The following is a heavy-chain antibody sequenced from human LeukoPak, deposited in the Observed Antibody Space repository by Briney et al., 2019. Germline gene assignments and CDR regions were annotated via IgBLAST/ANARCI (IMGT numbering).Heavy chain of an antibody. CDR3: ARDSSGVMSWFDL. Sequence: PSQTLSLTCTVSGGSIASAGYCWSWLRQQPGKGLEWIVYIHYSGSTYYNPSLKSRVTISVDTSKNQFSLKLSSVTAADTAVYYCARDSSGVMSWFDLWGQGTLVTVSS. J-gene: IGHJ5*02. CDR1: GGSIASAGYC. V-gene: IGHV4-31*03. CDR2: IHYSGST. D-gene: IGHD2-21*01.